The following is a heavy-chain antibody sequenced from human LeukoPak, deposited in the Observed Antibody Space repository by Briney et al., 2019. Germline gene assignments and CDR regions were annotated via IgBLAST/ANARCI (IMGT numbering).Heavy chain of an antibody. CDR2: ISSSSNYI. V-gene: IGHV3-21*01. D-gene: IGHD3-3*01. CDR1: GFTFSSYS. Sequence: GWSLRLSCAASGFTFSSYSMNWVRQAPGKGLEWVSSISSSSNYIYYADSVKGRVTISRDNAKNSLYLQMNSLRAEDTAVYYRARYYDFWSSYSSYYYMDVWGKGTTVTVSS. J-gene: IGHJ6*03. CDR3: ARYYDFWSSYSSYYYMDV.